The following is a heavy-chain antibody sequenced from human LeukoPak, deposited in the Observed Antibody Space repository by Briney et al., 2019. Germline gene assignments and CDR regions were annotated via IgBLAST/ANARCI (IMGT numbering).Heavy chain of an antibody. CDR3: ARDPTGELDY. V-gene: IGHV1-2*04. Sequence: ASVKVSCKASGYTFTGYYMHWVRQAPGQGLEWMGWINPNSGGTNYAQKFQGWVTMTRDTSISTAYMELRSLRSDDTAVYYCARDPTGELDYWGQGTLVTVSS. CDR1: GYTFTGYY. J-gene: IGHJ4*02. CDR2: INPNSGGT. D-gene: IGHD7-27*01.